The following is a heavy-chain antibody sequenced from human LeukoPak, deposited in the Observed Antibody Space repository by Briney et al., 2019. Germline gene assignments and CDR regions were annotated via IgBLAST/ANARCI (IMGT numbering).Heavy chain of an antibody. D-gene: IGHD2-21*02. CDR3: AKGDCGGDCYASYDAFDI. V-gene: IGHV3-9*01. CDR2: ISWNSGSI. Sequence: GGSLRLSCAASGFTFDDYAMHWVRQAPGKGLEWVSGISWNSGSIGYADSVKGRFTISRDNAKNSLYLQMNSLRAEDTALYYCAKGDCGGDCYASYDAFDIWGQGTMVTVSS. J-gene: IGHJ3*02. CDR1: GFTFDDYA.